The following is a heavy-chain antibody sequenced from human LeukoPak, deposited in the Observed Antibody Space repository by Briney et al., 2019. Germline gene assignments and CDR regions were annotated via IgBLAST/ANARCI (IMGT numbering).Heavy chain of an antibody. D-gene: IGHD3-22*01. CDR3: ARVFPPYAHYYDRDWFDP. CDR2: IHYSGST. CDR1: GGSISSYY. J-gene: IGHJ5*02. Sequence: SETLSLTCTVSGGSISSYYWSWIRQPPGKGLEWIGYIHYSGSTNYNPSLKSRVTISVDTSKNQFSLKLSSVTAADTAVYYCARVFPPYAHYYDRDWFDPWGQGTLVTVSS. V-gene: IGHV4-59*01.